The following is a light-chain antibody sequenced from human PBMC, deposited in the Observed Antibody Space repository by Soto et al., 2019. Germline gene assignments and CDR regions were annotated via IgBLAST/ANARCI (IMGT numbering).Light chain of an antibody. J-gene: IGLJ2*01. Sequence: QSVLTQPPSVSAAPGQDVTISCSGSTSNIGLNDVAWYQQLPGTAPKLLLYENNKRPSGIPDRFSGSKSGTSATLGITGLQTGDEADYYCGAWDTSLSGGLFGGGTKVTVL. V-gene: IGLV1-51*02. CDR1: TSNIGLND. CDR2: ENN. CDR3: GAWDTSLSGGL.